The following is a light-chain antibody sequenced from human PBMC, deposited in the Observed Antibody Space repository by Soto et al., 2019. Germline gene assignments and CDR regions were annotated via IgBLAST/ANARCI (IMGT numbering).Light chain of an antibody. Sequence: DIQMTQSPSTLSASVGDRVTITCRASQSIYKWLAWYQQKPGKAPKLLIYDASTLESGVPSRFSGSGSGTEFTLTISSLQPDDFATYYCQQYNNYSTFGQGTKVDIK. CDR1: QSIYKW. CDR3: QQYNNYST. V-gene: IGKV1-5*01. CDR2: DAS. J-gene: IGKJ1*01.